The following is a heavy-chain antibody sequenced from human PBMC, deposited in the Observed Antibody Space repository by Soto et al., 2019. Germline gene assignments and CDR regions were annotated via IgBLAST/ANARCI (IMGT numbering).Heavy chain of an antibody. D-gene: IGHD5-12*01. V-gene: IGHV3-30*18. J-gene: IGHJ4*02. CDR1: GFTFSSYG. CDR3: AKDRRDGYNLHGGVPDY. Sequence: QVQLVESGGGVVQPGRSLRLSCAASGFTFSSYGRHRVRHAPGKGLEWVAVISYDGSNKYYADSLKGRFTISRDNSKNTLYLQMNIPRAEDTAVYYCAKDRRDGYNLHGGVPDYWGQGTLVTVSS. CDR2: ISYDGSNK.